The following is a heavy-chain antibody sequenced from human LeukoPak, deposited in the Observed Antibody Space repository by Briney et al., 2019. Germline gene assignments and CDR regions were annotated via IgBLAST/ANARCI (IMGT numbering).Heavy chain of an antibody. D-gene: IGHD2-15*01. Sequence: GGSLRLSCAASGFTFRSYSMNWVRQAPGKGLGWVSFISRSSSSKYYADSVKGRFTTSRDNAKNSLYLQMNSLRADDTAVYYCARVQGGWYYFDYWGQGTLVTVSS. CDR3: ARVQGGWYYFDY. CDR1: GFTFRSYS. V-gene: IGHV3-21*01. CDR2: ISRSSSSK. J-gene: IGHJ4*02.